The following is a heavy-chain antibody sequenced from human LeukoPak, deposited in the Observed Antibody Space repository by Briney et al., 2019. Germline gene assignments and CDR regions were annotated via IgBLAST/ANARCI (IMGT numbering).Heavy chain of an antibody. CDR2: IKQDGSER. CDR1: KFTFTNYW. D-gene: IGHD1-26*01. CDR3: ARDIRLSYVGSTYFDH. V-gene: IGHV3-7*05. J-gene: IGHJ4*02. Sequence: PGGSLRLSCAASKFTFTNYWMSWVRLAPGKGLDWVANIKQDGSERYYVDSVKDRFTISRDNTENSLYLQMNSLRAEDTAVYHCARDIRLSYVGSTYFDHWGQGTLVTVSS.